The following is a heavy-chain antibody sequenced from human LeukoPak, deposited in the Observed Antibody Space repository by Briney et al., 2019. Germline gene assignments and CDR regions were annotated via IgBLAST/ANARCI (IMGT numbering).Heavy chain of an antibody. D-gene: IGHD3-22*01. Sequence: ASVKVSCKASGYTFTSYAMNWVRQAPGQGLEWMGWINTNTGNPTYAQGFTGRFVFSLDTSVSTAYLQISSLKAEDTAVYYCAREVDYYDSSGYHYYYGMDVWGQGTTVTVSS. CDR3: AREVDYYDSSGYHYYYGMDV. CDR1: GYTFTSYA. V-gene: IGHV7-4-1*02. J-gene: IGHJ6*02. CDR2: INTNTGNP.